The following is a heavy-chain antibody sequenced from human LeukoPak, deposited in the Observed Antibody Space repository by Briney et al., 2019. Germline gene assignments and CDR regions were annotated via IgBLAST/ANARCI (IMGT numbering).Heavy chain of an antibody. V-gene: IGHV1-69-2*01. CDR2: VDPEDGET. D-gene: IGHD3-10*01. CDR1: GYTFTDYY. J-gene: IGHJ3*02. Sequence: ASVKVSCKVSGYTFTDYYMHWVQQAPGKGLEWMGLVDPEDGETIYAEKFQGRVTITADTSTDTAYMELSSLRSEDTAVYYSATLEHYYGSGSYYNPRPGAFDIWGQGTMVTVSS. CDR3: ATLEHYYGSGSYYNPRPGAFDI.